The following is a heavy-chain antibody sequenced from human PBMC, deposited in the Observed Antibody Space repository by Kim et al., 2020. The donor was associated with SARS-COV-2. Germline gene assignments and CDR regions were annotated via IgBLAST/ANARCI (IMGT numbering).Heavy chain of an antibody. CDR2: IYYTGST. Sequence: SETLSLTCSVSGGSISIGGYYWSWIRQHPVTGLEWIGYIYYTGSTYYNPSLTSRVTISVDTSKNQFSLKLTSVTAADTAVYFCARGSSNFDNYYDGTGPYYRRGWFDPWGQGTLVTVSS. J-gene: IGHJ5*02. D-gene: IGHD3-22*01. V-gene: IGHV4-31*03. CDR1: GGSISIGGYY. CDR3: ARGSSNFDNYYDGTGPYYRRGWFDP.